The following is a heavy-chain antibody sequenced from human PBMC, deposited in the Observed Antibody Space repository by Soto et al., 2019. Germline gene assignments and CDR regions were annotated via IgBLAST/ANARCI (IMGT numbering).Heavy chain of an antibody. CDR3: AREDSIIIPAVSDF. J-gene: IGHJ4*02. D-gene: IGHD2-2*01. V-gene: IGHV3-21*01. CDR2: ISKSDYT. CDR1: SLNGINYG. Sequence: GVPLRVCCTVASLNGINYGISCLLEIPGKGLEWVSSISKSDYTYYSDSVKGRFTISRDNAKNSVSLQMNTLRVEDTAVYYCAREDSIIIPAVSDFWGQGTLVTVSS.